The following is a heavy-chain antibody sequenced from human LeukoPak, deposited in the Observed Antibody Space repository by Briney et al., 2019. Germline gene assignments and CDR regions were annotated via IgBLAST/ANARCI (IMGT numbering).Heavy chain of an antibody. CDR1: GYIFTDYY. Sequence: ASVKVSCKASGYIFTDYYMHWVRQAPGQELGWMGRINPNSGGTNYAQKFQGRVTMTRDTSISTAYTELRSLRSDDTAVYYCARVYTYYYDSSGYYKGYYYYYYMDVWGKGTTVTVSS. CDR2: INPNSGGT. V-gene: IGHV1/OR15-1*01. D-gene: IGHD3-22*01. J-gene: IGHJ6*03. CDR3: ARVYTYYYDSSGYYKGYYYYYYMDV.